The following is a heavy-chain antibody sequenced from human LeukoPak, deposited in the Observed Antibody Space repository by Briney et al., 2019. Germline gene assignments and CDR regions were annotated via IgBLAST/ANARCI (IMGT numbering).Heavy chain of an antibody. CDR2: ISAYNGNT. CDR3: ARDTPYYYDSSGYRSRFDY. CDR1: GYTFTSYG. Sequence: GASVKVSCKASGYTFTSYGISWVRQAPGQGLEWMGWISAYNGNTNYAQKLQGRVTMTTDTSTSTAYMELRSLRSDDTAVYYCARDTPYYYDSSGYRSRFDYWGQGTLVTVSS. V-gene: IGHV1-18*01. D-gene: IGHD3-22*01. J-gene: IGHJ4*02.